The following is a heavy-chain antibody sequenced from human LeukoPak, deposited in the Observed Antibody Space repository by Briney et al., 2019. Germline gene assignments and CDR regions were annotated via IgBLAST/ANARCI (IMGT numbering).Heavy chain of an antibody. D-gene: IGHD2-2*02. V-gene: IGHV1-46*01. J-gene: IGHJ5*02. CDR2: INPSGGST. CDR3: ARTDCSSTSCYTNWFDP. Sequence: ASVKVSCKASGYTFTSYDINWVRQAPGQGLEWMGIINPSGGSTSYAQKFQGRVTMTRDMSTSTVYMELSSLRSEDTAVYYCARTDCSSTSCYTNWFDPWGQGTLVTVSS. CDR1: GYTFTSYD.